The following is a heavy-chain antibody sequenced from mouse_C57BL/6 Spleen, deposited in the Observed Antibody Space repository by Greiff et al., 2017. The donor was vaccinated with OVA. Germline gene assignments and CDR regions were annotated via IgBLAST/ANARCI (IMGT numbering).Heavy chain of an antibody. J-gene: IGHJ2*01. CDR3: TRAHDGYDYFDY. V-gene: IGHV5-9-1*02. CDR1: GFTFSSYA. CDR2: ISSGGDYI. D-gene: IGHD2-3*01. Sequence: EVKLMESGEGLVKPGGSLKLSCAASGFTFSSYAMSWVRQTPEKRLEWVAYISSGGDYIYYADTVKGRFTISRDNARNTLYLQMSSLKSEDTAMYYCTRAHDGYDYFDYWGQGTTLTVSS.